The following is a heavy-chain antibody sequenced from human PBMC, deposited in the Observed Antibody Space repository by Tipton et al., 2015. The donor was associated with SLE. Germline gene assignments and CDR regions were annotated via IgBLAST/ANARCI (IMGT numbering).Heavy chain of an antibody. J-gene: IGHJ6*02. CDR2: ISGSGGST. V-gene: IGHV3-23*01. CDR3: ARLPRIAVAGLYYYYGMDV. Sequence: GSLRLSCAASGFTFSSYAMSWVRQAPGKGLEWVSAISGSGGSTYYADSVKGRFTISRDNSKNTLYLQMNSLRAEDTAVYYCARLPRIAVAGLYYYYGMDVWSQGTTVTVSS. CDR1: GFTFSSYA. D-gene: IGHD6-19*01.